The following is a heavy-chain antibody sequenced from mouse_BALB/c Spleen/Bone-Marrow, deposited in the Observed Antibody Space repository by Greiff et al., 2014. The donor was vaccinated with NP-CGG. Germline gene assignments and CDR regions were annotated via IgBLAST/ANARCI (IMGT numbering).Heavy chain of an antibody. Sequence: EVMLVESGGGLVQPGGSMKPSCFASGFTFSNYWMNWVRQSPEKGLEWVAEIRLKSNNYATHYAESVKGRFTISRDDSKSSVYLQMNNLRAEDTGIYFCTTGFAYWGQGTLVTVSA. J-gene: IGHJ3*01. CDR2: IRLKSNNYAT. V-gene: IGHV6-6*02. CDR3: TTGFAY. CDR1: GFTFSNYW.